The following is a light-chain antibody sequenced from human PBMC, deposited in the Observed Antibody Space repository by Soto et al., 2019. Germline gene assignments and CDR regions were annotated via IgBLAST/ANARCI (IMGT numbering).Light chain of an antibody. CDR1: QSISTW. CDR3: QHYNSYSEA. Sequence: IRMTHSPSTLSASVGDRVTITCRASQSISTWLAWYQQKPGKAPKLLIYDASSLESGVPSRFSGSGSGTEFTLTISSLQPDDFATYYCQHYNSYSEAFGQGTKVDIK. V-gene: IGKV1-5*01. CDR2: DAS. J-gene: IGKJ1*01.